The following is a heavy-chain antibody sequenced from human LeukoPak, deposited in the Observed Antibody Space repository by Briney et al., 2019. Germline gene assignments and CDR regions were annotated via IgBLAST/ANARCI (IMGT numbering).Heavy chain of an antibody. CDR1: GGSINSYY. CDR2: IYTSGST. V-gene: IGHV4-4*08. J-gene: IGHJ5*02. CDR3: ARRMAARRGWIDP. D-gene: IGHD6-13*01. Sequence: PSETLSLTCTVSGGSINSYYWSWLRQSPEKGLEWIGYIYTSGSTNYNPSLKSPVPLPLKQSKNQSSLKLSPATASGHALYYLARRMAARRGWIDPWGQGTLVTVSS.